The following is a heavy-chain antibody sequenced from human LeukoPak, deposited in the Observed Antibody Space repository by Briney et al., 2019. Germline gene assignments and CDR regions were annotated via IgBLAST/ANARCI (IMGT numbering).Heavy chain of an antibody. Sequence: SETLSLTCTVSGGSISSSSYYWGWIRQPPGKGLEWIGSIYYSGSTNYNPSLKSRVTISVDTSKNQFSLKLSSVTAADTAVYYCARVLKLRYFVTTYYMDVWGKGTTVTVSS. CDR1: GGSISSSSYY. J-gene: IGHJ6*03. CDR2: IYYSGST. CDR3: ARVLKLRYFVTTYYMDV. V-gene: IGHV4-39*07. D-gene: IGHD3-9*01.